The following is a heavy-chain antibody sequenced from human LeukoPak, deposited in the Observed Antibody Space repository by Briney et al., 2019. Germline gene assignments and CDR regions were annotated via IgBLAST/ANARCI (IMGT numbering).Heavy chain of an antibody. CDR3: ATTRFGRSYYYYMDV. J-gene: IGHJ6*03. V-gene: IGHV1-24*01. CDR2: FDPEDGET. Sequence: ASVKVSCKASGYTLTELSMHRVRQVPGKGLEWMGGFDPEDGETIYAQKFQGRVTMTEDTSTDTAYMELSSLRSEDTAVYYCATTRFGRSYYYYMDVWGKGTTVTVSS. CDR1: GYTLTELS. D-gene: IGHD3-10*01.